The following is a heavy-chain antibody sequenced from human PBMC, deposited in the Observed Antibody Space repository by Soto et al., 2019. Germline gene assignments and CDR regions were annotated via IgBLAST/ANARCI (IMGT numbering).Heavy chain of an antibody. D-gene: IGHD3-22*01. Sequence: PSETLSLTCTVSGGSIISYYCSFIRHPPGKGLEWIGYIYYSGSTNYNPSLKSRVTISVDTSKNQFSLKLSSVTAADTAVYYCARGDYDSSSDAFDIWGQGTMVTVSS. CDR3: ARGDYDSSSDAFDI. CDR1: GGSIISYY. CDR2: IYYSGST. V-gene: IGHV4-59*01. J-gene: IGHJ3*02.